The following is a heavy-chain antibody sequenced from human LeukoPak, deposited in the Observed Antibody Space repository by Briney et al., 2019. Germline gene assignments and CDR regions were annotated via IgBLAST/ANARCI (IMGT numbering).Heavy chain of an antibody. J-gene: IGHJ3*02. Sequence: GGSLRLSCAASRFTFSNYGVNWVRQAPGEGLEWVSYINSRSSTIYYADSVRGRFTISRDNAKNSLYLQMNSLKAEDTAIYYCAREVGTPQAFNIWGQGTMVTVSS. CDR2: INSRSSTI. D-gene: IGHD1-26*01. CDR1: RFTFSNYG. V-gene: IGHV3-48*01. CDR3: AREVGTPQAFNI.